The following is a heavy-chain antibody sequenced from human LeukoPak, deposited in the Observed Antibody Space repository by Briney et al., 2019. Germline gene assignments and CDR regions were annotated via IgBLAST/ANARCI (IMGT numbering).Heavy chain of an antibody. Sequence: GASVKVSCKPSGYTFTGYYMHWVRQAPGQGLEWMGWINPNSGGTNYAQKFQGRVTMTRDTSISTAYMELSRLRSDDTAVYYCARVEVPAAMVSNHYYYYYMDVWGKGTTVTVSS. D-gene: IGHD2-2*01. J-gene: IGHJ6*03. CDR2: INPNSGGT. CDR3: ARVEVPAAMVSNHYYYYYMDV. CDR1: GYTFTGYY. V-gene: IGHV1-2*02.